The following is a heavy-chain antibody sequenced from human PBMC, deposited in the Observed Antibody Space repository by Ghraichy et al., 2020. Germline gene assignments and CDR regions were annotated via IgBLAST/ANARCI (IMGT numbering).Heavy chain of an antibody. CDR3: AKDATTVTTPTGFDP. D-gene: IGHD4-17*01. CDR1: GFTFSSYG. CDR2: IWYDGSNK. J-gene: IGHJ5*02. Sequence: SCAASGFTFSSYGMHWVRQAPGKGLEWVAVIWYDGSNKYYADSVKGRFTISRDNSKNTLYLQMNSLRAEDTAVYYCAKDATTVTTPTGFDPWGQGTLVTVSS. V-gene: IGHV3-33*06.